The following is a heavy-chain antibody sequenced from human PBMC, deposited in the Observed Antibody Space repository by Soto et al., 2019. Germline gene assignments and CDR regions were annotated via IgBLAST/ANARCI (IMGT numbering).Heavy chain of an antibody. V-gene: IGHV4-34*01. J-gene: IGHJ4*02. CDR3: ARLSGNCSGGSCYTEAAPRDY. CDR1: GGSFSGYY. Sequence: SETLSLTCAVYGGSFSGYYWSWIRQPPGKGLEWIGEINHSGSTNYNPSHKSRVTISVDTSKKQFSLKLSSVTAADTAVYYCARLSGNCSGGSCYTEAAPRDYWGQGTLVTVSS. D-gene: IGHD2-15*01. CDR2: INHSGST.